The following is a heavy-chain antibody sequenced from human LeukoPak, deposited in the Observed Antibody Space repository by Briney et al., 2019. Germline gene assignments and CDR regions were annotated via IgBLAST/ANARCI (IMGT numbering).Heavy chain of an antibody. Sequence: SETLSLTCTVSGGSISNYYWSWIRQPPGKGLEWIAYIYYSGRTNYNPSLKSRVTISVDTSKNQFSLKLSSVTAADTAVYHCARTPDDGTLDYWGQGTLVTVSS. V-gene: IGHV4-59*01. J-gene: IGHJ4*02. CDR2: IYYSGRT. CDR3: ARTPDDGTLDY. CDR1: GGSISNYY. D-gene: IGHD1-1*01.